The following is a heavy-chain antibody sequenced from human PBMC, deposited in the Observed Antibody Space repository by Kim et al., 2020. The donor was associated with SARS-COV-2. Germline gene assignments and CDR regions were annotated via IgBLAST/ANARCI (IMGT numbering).Heavy chain of an antibody. Sequence: SETLSLTCPVSGGSISSYYWSWIRQPPGKGLEWIGYIYYSGSTNYNPSLKSRVTISVDTSKNQFSLKLSSVTAADTAVYYCARLFWLSPPDGAYFYY. CDR1: GGSISSYY. CDR2: IYYSGST. V-gene: IGHV4-59*08. D-gene: IGHD3-3*01. J-gene: IGHJ4*01. CDR3: ARLFWLSPPDGAYFYY.